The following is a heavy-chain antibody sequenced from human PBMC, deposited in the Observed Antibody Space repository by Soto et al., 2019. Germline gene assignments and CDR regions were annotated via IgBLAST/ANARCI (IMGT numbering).Heavy chain of an antibody. CDR1: GGSISSSSYY. Sequence: SETLSLTCTVSGGSISSSSYYWGWIRQPPGKGLEWIGSIYYSGSTYYNPSLKSRVTISVDTSKNQFSLKLSSVTAADTAVYYCALSSWYHGWFDPWGQGTLVTVSS. D-gene: IGHD6-13*01. V-gene: IGHV4-39*01. CDR2: IYYSGST. J-gene: IGHJ5*02. CDR3: ALSSWYHGWFDP.